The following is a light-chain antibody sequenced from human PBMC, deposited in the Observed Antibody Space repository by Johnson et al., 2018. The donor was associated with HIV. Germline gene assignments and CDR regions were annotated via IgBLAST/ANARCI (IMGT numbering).Light chain of an antibody. CDR1: SSNIGNNY. J-gene: IGLJ1*01. CDR3: VTWDRSLRAGV. V-gene: IGLV1-51*02. Sequence: QSVLTQPPSVSAAPGQKVTISCSGSSSNIGNNYVSWYQHLPGTAPKLLIYEDYKRPSGIPDRFSGSRSGTSATLGITGLQTGDEADYSCVTWDRSLRAGVFGTGTKVTVL. CDR2: EDY.